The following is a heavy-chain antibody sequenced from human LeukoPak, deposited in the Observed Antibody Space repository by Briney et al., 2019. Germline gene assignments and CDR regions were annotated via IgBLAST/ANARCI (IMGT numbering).Heavy chain of an antibody. CDR1: GYTFTSYY. CDR2: INPSGGST. V-gene: IGHV1-46*01. J-gene: IGHJ4*02. CDR3: ARSGSYHLLDDY. D-gene: IGHD1-26*01. Sequence: GASVKVSFKASGYTFTSYYMHWVRQAPGQGLEWMGIINPSGGSTSYAQKFQGRVTMTRDTSTGTVYMELSSLRSEDTAVYYCARSGSYHLLDDYWGQGTLVTVSS.